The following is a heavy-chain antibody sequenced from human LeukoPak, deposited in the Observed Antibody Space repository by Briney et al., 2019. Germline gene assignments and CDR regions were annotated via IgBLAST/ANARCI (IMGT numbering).Heavy chain of an antibody. CDR3: AREVGDAFDI. CDR2: IYYSGST. CDR1: GGSISSYY. J-gene: IGHJ3*02. Sequence: PSETLSLTCTVSGGSISSYYWSWIRQPPGKGLEWIGYIYYSGSTNYNPSLKSRVTMSVDTSKNQFSLKLSSVTAADTAVYYCAREVGDAFDIWGQGTMVTVSS. V-gene: IGHV4-59*12.